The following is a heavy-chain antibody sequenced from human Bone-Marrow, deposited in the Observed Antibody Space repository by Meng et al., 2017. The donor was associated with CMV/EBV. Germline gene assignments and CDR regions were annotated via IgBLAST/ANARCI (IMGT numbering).Heavy chain of an antibody. D-gene: IGHD2-2*01. CDR3: AREVVPAAKLGFQH. CDR2: INHSGST. Sequence: SETLSLTCSVSGNSISSGYYWGWIRQPPGKGLEWIGEINHSGSTNYNPSLKSRVTISVDTSKNQFSLKLSSVTAADTAVYYCAREVVPAAKLGFQHWGQGTLVTVSS. J-gene: IGHJ1*01. CDR1: GNSISSGYY. V-gene: IGHV4-38-2*02.